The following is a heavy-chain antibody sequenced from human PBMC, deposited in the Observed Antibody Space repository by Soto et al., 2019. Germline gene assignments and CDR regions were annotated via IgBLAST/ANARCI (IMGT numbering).Heavy chain of an antibody. CDR3: AKNQGLTHDAFDI. CDR1: GFTFSSYG. J-gene: IGHJ3*02. CDR2: ISYDGSNK. Sequence: GGSLRLSCAASGFTFSSYGMHWVRQAPGKGLEWVAVISYDGSNKYYADSVKGRFTISRDNSKNTLYLQMNSLRAEDTAVYYCAKNQGLTHDAFDIWGQGTMVTVSS. V-gene: IGHV3-30*18. D-gene: IGHD6-19*01.